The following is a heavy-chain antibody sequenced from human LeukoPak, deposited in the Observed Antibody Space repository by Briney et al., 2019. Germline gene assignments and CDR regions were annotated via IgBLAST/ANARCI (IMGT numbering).Heavy chain of an antibody. V-gene: IGHV1-2*02. Sequence: ASVKVSRKESGYSFTDYYMHWVRQAPGQGLEWMGWINPKSGDTKYAQKFQGRITMTRDTSISTSYMELSRLRSDDTAVYYCARERCTTAGCDKSFDSWGQGTLITVSS. D-gene: IGHD2-2*02. CDR1: GYSFTDYY. J-gene: IGHJ4*02. CDR2: INPKSGDT. CDR3: ARERCTTAGCDKSFDS.